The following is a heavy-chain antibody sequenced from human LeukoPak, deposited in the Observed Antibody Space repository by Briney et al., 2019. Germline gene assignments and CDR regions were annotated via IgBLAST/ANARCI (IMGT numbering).Heavy chain of an antibody. D-gene: IGHD1-14*01. Sequence: SETLSLTCTVSGGSISSYYWSWIRQPPGKGLEWIGYIYYSGSTNYNPSLKSRVTISVDTSKNQFSLKLSSVTAADTAVYYCARQTGIGPALFDYWGQGTLVTVSS. V-gene: IGHV4-59*08. CDR3: ARQTGIGPALFDY. CDR1: GGSISSYY. J-gene: IGHJ4*02. CDR2: IYYSGST.